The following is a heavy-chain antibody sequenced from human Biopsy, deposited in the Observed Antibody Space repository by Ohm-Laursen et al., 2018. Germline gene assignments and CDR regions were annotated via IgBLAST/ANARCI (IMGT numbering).Heavy chain of an antibody. Sequence: SETLSLTWTVSGGSISNNNYYWGWIRQPPGKGREWIGSIFYRGSTHYNPSLKTLVNISVDTSKNQFSLKLNSVTAADTAVYYCARDYDTSGYYYVSWGQGTLVTVSS. CDR1: GGSISNNNYY. V-gene: IGHV4-39*01. CDR3: ARDYDTSGYYYVS. CDR2: IFYRGST. J-gene: IGHJ5*02. D-gene: IGHD3-22*01.